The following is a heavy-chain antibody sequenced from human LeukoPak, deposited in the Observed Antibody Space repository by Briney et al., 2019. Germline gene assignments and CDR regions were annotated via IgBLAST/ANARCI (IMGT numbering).Heavy chain of an antibody. CDR3: ARGGGSDNWFDP. D-gene: IGHD3-10*01. J-gene: IGHJ5*02. CDR1: GYSISSGYY. V-gene: IGHV4-38-2*02. Sequence: SETLSLTCTVSGYSISSGYYWGWIRQPPGKGLEWIGSIYHSGSTYYNPSLKSRVTISVDTSKNQFSLKLSSVTAADTAVYYCARGGGSDNWFDPWGQGTLVTVSS. CDR2: IYHSGST.